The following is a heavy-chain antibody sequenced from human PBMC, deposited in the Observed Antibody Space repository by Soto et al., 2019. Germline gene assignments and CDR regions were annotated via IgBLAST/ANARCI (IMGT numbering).Heavy chain of an antibody. D-gene: IGHD2-15*01. CDR3: SSPWGRVVAGGYYFDY. CDR2: IIPIFGSA. V-gene: IGHV1-69*06. Sequence: QVQLVQSGAEVKKPGSSVKVSCKASGGTFSSYAISWVRQAPGQGLEWMGGIIPIFGSAYYAQKFQGRVTINADKPTITAYMQLSRLSFEDTAVYYFSSPWGRVVAGGYYFDYWGQGTRVTVSS. CDR1: GGTFSSYA. J-gene: IGHJ4*02.